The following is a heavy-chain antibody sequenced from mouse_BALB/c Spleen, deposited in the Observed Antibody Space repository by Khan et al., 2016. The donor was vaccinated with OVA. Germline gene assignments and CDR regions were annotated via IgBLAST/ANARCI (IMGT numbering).Heavy chain of an antibody. V-gene: IGHV3-8*02. CDR3: ARYDYDYDGAFAY. CDR1: GDSITSGY. D-gene: IGHD2-4*01. Sequence: VQLKESGPSLVKPSQTLSLTCSVTGDSITSGYWNWIRKFPGNKLEYMGYISYSGSTYYNPSLKSRISITRDTSKNQYYQQLNSVTTEDTATYYCARYDYDYDGAFAYWGQGTLVTVSA. J-gene: IGHJ3*01. CDR2: ISYSGST.